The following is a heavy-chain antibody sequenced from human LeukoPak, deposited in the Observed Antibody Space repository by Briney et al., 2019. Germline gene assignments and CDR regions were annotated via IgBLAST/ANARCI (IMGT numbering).Heavy chain of an antibody. D-gene: IGHD1-26*01. J-gene: IGHJ4*02. Sequence: ASVKVSCKVSGYTLTELSMHWVRQAPGKGLEWMGGFDPEDGETIYAQKFQGRVTMTEDTSTDTAYMELSSLRSEDTAVYYCATDFGSSRMLDFDYWAREPWSPSPQ. CDR3: ATDFGSSRMLDFDY. V-gene: IGHV1-24*01. CDR1: GYTLTELS. CDR2: FDPEDGET.